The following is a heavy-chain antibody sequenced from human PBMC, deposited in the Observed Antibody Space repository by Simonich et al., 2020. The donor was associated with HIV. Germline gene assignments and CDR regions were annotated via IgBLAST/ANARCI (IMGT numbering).Heavy chain of an antibody. D-gene: IGHD3-16*01. CDR2: ISYDGSNQ. J-gene: IGHJ4*02. V-gene: IGHV3-30*07. Sequence: QVQLVESGGGVVQPGRSLRLSCAASGFTCSSYAMHWVRQAPGKRLEWVAVISYDGSNQYYADSVKGRFTISRDKSKNTLYLQMNSLRAEDTAVYYCASGGSISSVWADDYWGQGTLVTVSS. CDR1: GFTCSSYA. CDR3: ASGGSISSVWADDY.